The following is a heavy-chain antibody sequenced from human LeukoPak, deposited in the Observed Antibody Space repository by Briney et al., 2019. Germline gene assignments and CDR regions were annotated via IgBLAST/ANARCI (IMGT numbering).Heavy chain of an antibody. D-gene: IGHD6-19*01. V-gene: IGHV3-66*02. CDR3: ARGLHIAVAGLYYYYGMDV. CDR1: GFTVSSNY. Sequence: GGSLRLSCAASGFTVSSNYMSLVRQAPGKGLEWVSVIYSGGSTYYADSVKGRFTISRDNSKNTLYLQMNSLRAEDTAVYYCARGLHIAVAGLYYYYGMDVWGQGTTVTVSS. CDR2: IYSGGST. J-gene: IGHJ6*02.